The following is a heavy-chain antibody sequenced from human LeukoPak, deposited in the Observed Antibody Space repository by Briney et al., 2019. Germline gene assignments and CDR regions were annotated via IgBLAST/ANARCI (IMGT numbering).Heavy chain of an antibody. D-gene: IGHD6-13*01. CDR1: GFTFDDYG. CDR3: ASTSSSWYGKDY. CDR2: INWNGGST. V-gene: IGHV3-20*04. Sequence: GGSLRLSCAASGFTFDDYGMSWVRQAPGKGLEWVSGINWNGGSTGYADSVKGRFTISRDNAKNSLYLQMNSLRAEDTAVYYCASTSSSWYGKDYWGQGTLVTVSS. J-gene: IGHJ4*02.